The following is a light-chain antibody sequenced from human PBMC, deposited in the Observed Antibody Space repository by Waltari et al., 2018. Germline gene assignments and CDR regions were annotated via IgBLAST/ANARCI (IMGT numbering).Light chain of an antibody. J-gene: IGLJ2*01. CDR3: SSYTSSTLVV. CDR2: DVS. V-gene: IGLV2-14*03. CDR1: SNDVGGYTY. Sequence: QSALTQPASVSGSPGQSITISCTGTSNDVGGYTYVSWYQQHPGKAPKLMIYDVSNRPSGVSNRFSGSKSGNTASLTISGLQAEDEGNYYCSSYTSSTLVVFGGGTNLTVL.